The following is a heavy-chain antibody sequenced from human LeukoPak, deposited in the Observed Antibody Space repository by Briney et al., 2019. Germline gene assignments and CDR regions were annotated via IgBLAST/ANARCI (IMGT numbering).Heavy chain of an antibody. D-gene: IGHD6-13*01. Sequence: GGSLRLSCAASGFTFSSYAMNWVRQAPGKGLQWVSSISGSGVNTYYADSVKGRFTISRDNSKDTLYLQMNSLRADDTAVYYCAKDSDGQYTSSWYTVDYWGQGTLVTVSS. CDR3: AKDSDGQYTSSWYTVDY. J-gene: IGHJ4*02. CDR1: GFTFSSYA. CDR2: ISGSGVNT. V-gene: IGHV3-23*01.